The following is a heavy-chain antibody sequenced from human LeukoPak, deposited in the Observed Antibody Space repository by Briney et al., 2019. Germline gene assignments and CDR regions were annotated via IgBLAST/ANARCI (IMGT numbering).Heavy chain of an antibody. Sequence: GGALRLSCVGSRFPPSKYAMSWVRQPLGKALEWGSGISGGGGIKDYADSLRGRFTISRDNSKDTLFLQMSSLRADDTAKYYCAKEPEPFLEWHFYNWGEGTLVIVSS. V-gene: IGHV3-23*01. J-gene: IGHJ4*02. CDR3: AKEPEPFLEWHFYN. CDR1: RFPPSKYA. CDR2: ISGGGGIK. D-gene: IGHD3-3*02.